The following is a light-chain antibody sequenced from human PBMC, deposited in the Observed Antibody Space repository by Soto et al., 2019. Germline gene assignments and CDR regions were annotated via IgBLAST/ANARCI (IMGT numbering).Light chain of an antibody. CDR1: SSNIGAGYG. CDR2: GNS. CDR3: QSYDSSLSGDV. Sequence: QLVLTQPPSVSGAPGQRVTLSCTGNSSNIGAGYGVHWYQQLPGTAPKLLIFGNSNRPSGVPDRFSGSKSGTSASLAITGLQAEDEADYYCQSYDSSLSGDVFGTGTKLTVL. J-gene: IGLJ1*01. V-gene: IGLV1-40*01.